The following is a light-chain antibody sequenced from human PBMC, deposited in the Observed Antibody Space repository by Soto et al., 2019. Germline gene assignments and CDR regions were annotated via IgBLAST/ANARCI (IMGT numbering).Light chain of an antibody. V-gene: IGLV2-14*01. CDR1: SSDVGGYNY. Sequence: QSALTQPASVSGSPGQSITISCTGTSSDVGGYNYVSWYQQHPGKAPKLMIYDVSNRPSGVSNRFSGSTSGNTASLTISGLQAEDEADYYCISYTRSNTLYVVFGGGTKLTVL. CDR2: DVS. J-gene: IGLJ2*01. CDR3: ISYTRSNTLYVV.